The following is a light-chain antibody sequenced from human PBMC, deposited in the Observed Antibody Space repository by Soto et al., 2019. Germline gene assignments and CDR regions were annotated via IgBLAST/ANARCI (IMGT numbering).Light chain of an antibody. Sequence: EIVLTQSPATLSSSPGERATLSCRASQTVSSKLAWYQHKPGQAPRLLIYDTSNRATGIPARFSGSGSGTDLTITISSLEPEDFEVYYGHQRKSWPRTFGQGTRLEIK. V-gene: IGKV3-11*01. CDR2: DTS. CDR3: HQRKSWPRT. J-gene: IGKJ5*01. CDR1: QTVSSK.